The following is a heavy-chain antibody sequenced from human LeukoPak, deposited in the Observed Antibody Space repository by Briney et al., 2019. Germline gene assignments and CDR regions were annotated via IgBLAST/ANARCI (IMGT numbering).Heavy chain of an antibody. V-gene: IGHV3-23*01. CDR1: GFTFSSFA. Sequence: GGSLRLSCAASGFTFSSFAMTWVRQAPGKGLEWVSTVSGSAGRTDYADSVKGRFTISRDNLENTLYLQMSGLRAEDTAVYYCAKNRGHCVDGVCHNYYYMDVWGRGTTVTVSS. D-gene: IGHD2-8*02. CDR3: AKNRGHCVDGVCHNYYYMDV. J-gene: IGHJ6*03. CDR2: VSGSAGRT.